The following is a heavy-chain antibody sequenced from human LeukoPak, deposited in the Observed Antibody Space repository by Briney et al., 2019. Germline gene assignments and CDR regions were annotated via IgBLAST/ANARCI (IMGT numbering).Heavy chain of an antibody. D-gene: IGHD3-22*01. J-gene: IGHJ4*02. Sequence: PGGSLRLSCAASGFTFSNAWMSWVRQAPGKGLEWVGRIKSKTDGGTTDYAAPVKGRFTISRDDSKNTLYLQMNSLKTEDTAVYYCTTTNPQYDYDSSGYYLDYWGQGTLVTVSS. V-gene: IGHV3-15*01. CDR2: IKSKTDGGTT. CDR1: GFTFSNAW. CDR3: TTTNPQYDYDSSGYYLDY.